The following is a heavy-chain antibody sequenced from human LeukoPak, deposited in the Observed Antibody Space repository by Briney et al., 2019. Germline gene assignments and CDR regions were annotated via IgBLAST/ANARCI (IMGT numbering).Heavy chain of an antibody. J-gene: IGHJ4*02. CDR2: SYYSGST. Sequence: PSETLSLTCTVSGGSISSYYWSWIRQPPGKGLDWMGYSYYSGSTNYNPSLNLQFTISINTSNNQFSLNLTSVTYPATPVHYFARAPSLVTIFGVRELGEFDYWGQGTLVTVSS. CDR1: GGSISSYY. CDR3: ARAPSLVTIFGVRELGEFDY. D-gene: IGHD3-3*01. V-gene: IGHV4-59*01.